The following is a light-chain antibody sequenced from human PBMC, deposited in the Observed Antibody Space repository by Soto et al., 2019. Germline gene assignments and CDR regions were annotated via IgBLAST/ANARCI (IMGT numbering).Light chain of an antibody. V-gene: IGKV3-15*01. CDR3: QQYNNLPLT. CDR1: HSVSRH. J-gene: IGKJ4*01. Sequence: ETLITQSPATLSVSPGESATLSCRASHSVSRHLAWYQQRLGQAPRLLVYGASTRATGIPARFSASGSETEFTLTISSLQSEDFAPYYCQQYNNLPLTVGGGTKVQI. CDR2: GAS.